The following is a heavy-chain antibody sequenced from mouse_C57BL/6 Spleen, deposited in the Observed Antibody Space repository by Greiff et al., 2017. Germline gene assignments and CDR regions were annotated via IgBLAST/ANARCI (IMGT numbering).Heavy chain of an antibody. V-gene: IGHV3-6*01. D-gene: IGHD3-1*01. CDR2: ISYDGSN. CDR3: ASGSTDWYFDV. Sequence: ESGPGLVKPSQSLSLTCSVTGYSITSGYYWNWIRQFPGNKLEWMGYISYDGSNNYNPSPKNRISITRDTSKNQFFLKLNSVTTEDTATYYCASGSTDWYFDVWGTGTTVTVSS. CDR1: GYSITSGYY. J-gene: IGHJ1*03.